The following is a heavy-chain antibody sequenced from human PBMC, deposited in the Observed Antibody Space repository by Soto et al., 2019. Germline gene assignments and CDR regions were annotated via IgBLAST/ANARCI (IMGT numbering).Heavy chain of an antibody. V-gene: IGHV3-30*18. CDR2: ISYDGSNK. Sequence: PGGSLRLSCAASGFTFSSYGMHWVRQAPGKGLEWVAVISYDGSNKYYADSVKGRFTISRDNSKNTLYLQMNSLRAEDTAVYYCAKGRRPNSSSSGRVDYWGQGTLVTVSS. CDR1: GFTFSSYG. D-gene: IGHD6-6*01. CDR3: AKGRRPNSSSSGRVDY. J-gene: IGHJ4*02.